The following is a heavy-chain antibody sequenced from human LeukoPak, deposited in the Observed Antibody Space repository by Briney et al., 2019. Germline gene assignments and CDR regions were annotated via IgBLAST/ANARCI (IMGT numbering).Heavy chain of an antibody. J-gene: IGHJ4*02. Sequence: ASVKVSCKASGYTFTSYYMHWVRQAPGQGLEWMGTINPSGGSTSYAQKFQGRVTMTRDTSTSTVYMELSSLRSEDTAVYYCAREKRLTMVRGVLDYWGQGTLVTVSS. D-gene: IGHD3-10*01. CDR2: INPSGGST. CDR1: GYTFTSYY. CDR3: AREKRLTMVRGVLDY. V-gene: IGHV1-46*01.